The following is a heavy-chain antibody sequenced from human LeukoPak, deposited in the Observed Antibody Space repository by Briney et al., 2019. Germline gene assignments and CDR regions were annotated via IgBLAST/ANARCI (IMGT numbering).Heavy chain of an antibody. D-gene: IGHD3-3*01. CDR2: IIPIFGTA. CDR1: GGTFSSYA. J-gene: IGHJ4*02. CDR3: ATAPLRFLEWLSQYYFDY. Sequence: SVKVSCKASGGTFSSYAISWVRQAPGQGLEWMGGIIPIFGTANYAQKFQGRVTITADESTSTAYMELSSLRSEDTAVYYCATAPLRFLEWLSQYYFDYWGQGTLVTVSS. V-gene: IGHV1-69*13.